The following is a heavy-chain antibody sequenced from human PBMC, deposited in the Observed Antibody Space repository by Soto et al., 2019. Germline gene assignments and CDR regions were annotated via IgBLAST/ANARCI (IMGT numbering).Heavy chain of an antibody. V-gene: IGHV4-4*02. CDR1: NGSISDRNW. D-gene: IGHD1-26*01. J-gene: IGHJ4*02. CDR3: ARGSTTIECLDS. Sequence: QVQLQESGPGLVKPSGTLSLTCAVTNGSISDRNWWTWVRQPPGKGLEWIGQVYHSGTTDYNPSLESRVTMSVDDPRNQFSLKVTSVPAADTAVYFCARGSTTIECLDSWGQGTLVTVSS. CDR2: VYHSGTT.